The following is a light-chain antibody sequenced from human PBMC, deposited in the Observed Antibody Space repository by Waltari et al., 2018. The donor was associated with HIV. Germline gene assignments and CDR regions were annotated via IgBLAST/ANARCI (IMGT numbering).Light chain of an antibody. CDR1: SSTIGSTA. V-gene: IGLV1-44*01. CDR2: SDN. J-gene: IGLJ3*02. CDR3: AAWDDSLNGPL. Sequence: QSVLTQPPSASGTPGQRVTISCSGSSSTIGSTAVNWYQQVPGTAPKLLIYSDNQRPSGVPDRFSGSNSGTSASLAISGLQSEDEANYYCAAWDDSLNGPLFGGGTKLTVL.